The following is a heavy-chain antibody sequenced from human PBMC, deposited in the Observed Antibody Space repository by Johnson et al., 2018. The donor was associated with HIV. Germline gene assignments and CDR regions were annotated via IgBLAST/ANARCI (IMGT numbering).Heavy chain of an antibody. Sequence: VQLVESGGGLVRPGGSLRLSCAASGFTFSSYDMHWVRQATGKGLEWVSAIGTAGDTYYPGSVTGRFTISRENAKNSLYLQMNSLRDEDTAVYYCAKERTAMVTPFDIWGRGTMVTVSA. D-gene: IGHD5-18*01. J-gene: IGHJ3*02. CDR2: IGTAGDT. V-gene: IGHV3-13*01. CDR1: GFTFSSYD. CDR3: AKERTAMVTPFDI.